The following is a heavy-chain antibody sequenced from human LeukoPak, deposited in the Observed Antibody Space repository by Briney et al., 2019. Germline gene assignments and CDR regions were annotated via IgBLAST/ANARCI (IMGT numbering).Heavy chain of an antibody. CDR3: GRQRDYWGFGA. D-gene: IGHD7-27*01. CDR2: IYYSGST. J-gene: IGHJ5*02. V-gene: IGHV4-61*08. CDR1: EISFSPSGMC. Sequence: SGPALTLPSQTLTLTCTFSEISFSPSGMCVSWIRQPPGKGLEWIGYIYYSGSTNYSPSLKSRVTISVDTTKNQFSLKLSSVTAGETAVYLCGRQRDYWGFGAWGQRTLVTVSS.